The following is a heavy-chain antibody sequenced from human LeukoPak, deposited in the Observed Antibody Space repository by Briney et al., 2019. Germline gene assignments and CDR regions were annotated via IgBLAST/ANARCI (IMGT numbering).Heavy chain of an antibody. CDR3: ARDPYSGSYGDYYYYYMDV. CDR2: ISSSSTTI. Sequence: GGSLRLSCAASGFTFSSYSMNWVRQAPGKGLEWVSYISSSSTTIYYADSMKGRFTISRDNAKSSLYLQMNSLRDEDTAVYYCARDPYSGSYGDYYYYYMDVWGKGTTVTISS. D-gene: IGHD1-26*01. J-gene: IGHJ6*03. V-gene: IGHV3-48*02. CDR1: GFTFSSYS.